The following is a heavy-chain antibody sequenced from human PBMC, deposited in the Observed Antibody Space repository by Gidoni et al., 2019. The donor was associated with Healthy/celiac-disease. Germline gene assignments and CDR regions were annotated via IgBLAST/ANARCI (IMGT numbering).Heavy chain of an antibody. Sequence: QLQLQESGPGLVKPSETLSLTCTVSGGSISRSSYYWGWIRQPPGKGLEWIGSIYYSGSTYYNPSLKSRVTISVDTSKNQFSLKLSSVTAADTAVYYCARAAATYVDDYYGMDVWGQGTTVTVSS. J-gene: IGHJ6*02. CDR1: GGSISRSSYY. V-gene: IGHV4-39*07. CDR2: IYYSGST. CDR3: ARAAATYVDDYYGMDV. D-gene: IGHD6-25*01.